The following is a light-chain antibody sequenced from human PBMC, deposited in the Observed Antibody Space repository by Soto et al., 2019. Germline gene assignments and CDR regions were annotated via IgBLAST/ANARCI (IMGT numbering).Light chain of an antibody. CDR2: DAS. V-gene: IGKV3D-20*01. J-gene: IGKJ5*01. Sequence: EILMTQSPVTLSVPPGETVMLYCAASQSVSSNVAWYQRKPGRAPRVLIYDASTRATGVPDRFSGSASGTDFTLTINRLEPEDFAVYYCQLYGISPHFGQGTRLETK. CDR3: QLYGISPH. CDR1: QSVSSN.